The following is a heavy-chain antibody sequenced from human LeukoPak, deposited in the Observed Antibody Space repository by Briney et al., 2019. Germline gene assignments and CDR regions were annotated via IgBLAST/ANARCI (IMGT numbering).Heavy chain of an antibody. CDR3: ARDTWDDTSGYYFDY. V-gene: IGHV1-69*05. J-gene: IGHJ4*02. Sequence: GASVKVSCKASGGTFSSYAISWVRQAPGQGLEWMGGIIPIFGTANYAQKFQGRVTMTRDMSTSTVYMELSSLRSEDTAVYYCARDTWDDTSGYYFDYWGQGTLVTVSS. D-gene: IGHD3-22*01. CDR1: GGTFSSYA. CDR2: IIPIFGTA.